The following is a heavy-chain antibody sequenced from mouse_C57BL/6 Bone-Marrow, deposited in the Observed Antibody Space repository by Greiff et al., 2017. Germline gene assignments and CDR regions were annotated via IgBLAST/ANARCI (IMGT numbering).Heavy chain of an antibody. D-gene: IGHD2-4*01. J-gene: IGHJ3*01. CDR3: TAYYDYDKFAY. V-gene: IGHV6-3*01. Sequence: EVQLQQSGGGLVQPGGSMKLSCVASGFTFSNYWMNWVRQSPEKGLEWVAQIRLKSDNDATHYAESVKGRFTISRDYSKSSVYLQMHNLRAEDTGIYYCTAYYDYDKFAYWGQGTLVTVSA. CDR2: IRLKSDNDAT. CDR1: GFTFSNYW.